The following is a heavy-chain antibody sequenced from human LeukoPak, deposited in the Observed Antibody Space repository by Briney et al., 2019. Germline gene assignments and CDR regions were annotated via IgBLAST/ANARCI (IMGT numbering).Heavy chain of an antibody. V-gene: IGHV3-30*02. J-gene: IGHJ4*02. CDR1: GFAFSSYG. CDR2: IGYDGSKK. Sequence: GGSLRLSCAASGFAFSSYGIHWVRQAPGEGLEWVAYIGYDGSKKYYSDSVKGRFTISRDNSKNTLYLQMNSLRAADTALYYFARDLGGIYYIAYWGQGTLVTVSS. D-gene: IGHD2-15*01. CDR3: ARDLGGIYYIAY.